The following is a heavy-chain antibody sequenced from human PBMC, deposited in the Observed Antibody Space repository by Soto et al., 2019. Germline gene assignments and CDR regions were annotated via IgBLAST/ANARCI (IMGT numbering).Heavy chain of an antibody. V-gene: IGHV4-30-4*01. CDR2: IYYSGST. D-gene: IGHD3-3*01. CDR3: AIVVTSFGVAIQLGWFDP. J-gene: IGHJ5*02. Sequence: QVQLQESGPGLVKPSQTLSLTCTVSGGSISSGDYYWSWIRQPPGKGLEWIGYIYYSGSTYYNPSLKSRVTISVDTSKNQFSLKLSSVTAADPAVYYCAIVVTSFGVAIQLGWFDPWGQGTLVTVSS. CDR1: GGSISSGDYY.